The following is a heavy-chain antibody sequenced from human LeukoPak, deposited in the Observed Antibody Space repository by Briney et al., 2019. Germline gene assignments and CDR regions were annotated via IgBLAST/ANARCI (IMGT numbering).Heavy chain of an antibody. CDR3: AKDLGGEGGSGFPGY. CDR2: ISSSSSYI. Sequence: GGSLRLSCAASGFTFSSFGMNWVRQAPGKGLEWVSSISSSSSYIYYADSLKGRFTISRDNAKSTLYLQMNSLRAEDTAVYNCAKDLGGEGGSGFPGYWGQGTLVTVSS. CDR1: GFTFSSFG. V-gene: IGHV3-21*04. J-gene: IGHJ4*02. D-gene: IGHD3-10*01.